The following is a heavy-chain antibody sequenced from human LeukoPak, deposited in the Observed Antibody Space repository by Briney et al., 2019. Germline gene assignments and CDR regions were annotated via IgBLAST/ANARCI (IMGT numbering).Heavy chain of an antibody. CDR1: GGSFSXYY. CDR2: INHSGST. D-gene: IGHD3-3*01. V-gene: IGHV4-34*01. Sequence: TLSLTCAVXGGSFSXYYRSWIRQPPGKGLEWIGEINHSGSTNYNPSLKSRVTISVDTCKNQFSLKLSSVTAADTAVYYCARYDFWSGYPLEGFDYWGQGTLVTVSS. CDR3: ARYDFWSGYPLEGFDY. J-gene: IGHJ4*02.